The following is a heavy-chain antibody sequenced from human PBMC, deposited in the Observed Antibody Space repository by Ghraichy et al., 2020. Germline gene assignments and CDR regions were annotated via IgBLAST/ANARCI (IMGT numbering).Heavy chain of an antibody. CDR1: GGSFSGYY. J-gene: IGHJ3*02. D-gene: IGHD6-19*01. V-gene: IGHV4-34*01. CDR2: INHSGST. CDR3: ARSIAVAGNDAFDI. Sequence: GSLRLSCAVYGGSFSGYYWSWIRQPPGKGLEWIGEINHSGSTNYNPSLKSRVTISVDTSKNQFSLKLSSVTAADTAVYYCARSIAVAGNDAFDIWGQGTMVTVSS.